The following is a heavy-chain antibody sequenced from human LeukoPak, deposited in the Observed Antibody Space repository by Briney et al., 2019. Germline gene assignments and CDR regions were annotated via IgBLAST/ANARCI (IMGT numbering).Heavy chain of an antibody. J-gene: IGHJ6*02. CDR3: ARRFYYAMDV. Sequence: ASVKVSCKASGYSFTGYFMQWERQAPGQGLEWMGWINPNSGDTNYAQKFQGRVTMTRDTSISTAYMELSRLRSDDAAVYYCARRFYYAMDVWGQGTTVTVSS. CDR1: GYSFTGYF. D-gene: IGHD3-16*01. CDR2: INPNSGDT. V-gene: IGHV1-2*02.